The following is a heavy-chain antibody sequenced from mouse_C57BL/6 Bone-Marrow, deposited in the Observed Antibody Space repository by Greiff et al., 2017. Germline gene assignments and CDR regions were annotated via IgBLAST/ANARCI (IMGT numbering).Heavy chain of an antibody. CDR3: ARGGTRVVAYYMDY. Sequence: QVQLQQSGAELMKPGASLKLSCKATGFTFPGYWIDWVNQRPGHGLEWIGEILPGGGSTNYNEKFKGKATFTADTSSNTAYMQLSSLTTEDSAIYFCARGGTRVVAYYMDYWGQGTTRTVSS. CDR2: ILPGGGST. D-gene: IGHD1-1*01. J-gene: IGHJ2*01. CDR1: GFTFPGYW. V-gene: IGHV1-9*01.